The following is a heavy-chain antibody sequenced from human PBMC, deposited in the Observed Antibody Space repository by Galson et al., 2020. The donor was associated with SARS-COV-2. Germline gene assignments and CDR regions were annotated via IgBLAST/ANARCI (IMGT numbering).Heavy chain of an antibody. D-gene: IGHD3-10*01. CDR1: GFTFSSYS. J-gene: IGHJ5*02. CDR2: ISSSSSTI. V-gene: IGHV3-48*01. CDR3: ARGKVTGYGFGDVGSWFDP. Sequence: GESLKISCAASGFTFSSYSMNWVRQAPGKGLEWVSYISSSSSTIYYADSVKGRFTISRDNAKNSLYLQMNSLRAEDTAVYYCARGKVTGYGFGDVGSWFDPWGQGTLVTVSA.